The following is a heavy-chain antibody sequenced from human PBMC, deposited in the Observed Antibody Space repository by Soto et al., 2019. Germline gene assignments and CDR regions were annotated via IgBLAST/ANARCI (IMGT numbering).Heavy chain of an antibody. Sequence: GGSLRLSCAASGFTFDDYAMHWVRQAPGKGLEWVSGISWNSGSIGYADSVKGRFTISRDNAKNSLYLQMNSLRAEDTALYYCAKDISVYGDFGGGRLNEHYFDYWGQGTLVTVPS. J-gene: IGHJ4*02. CDR3: AKDISVYGDFGGGRLNEHYFDY. V-gene: IGHV3-9*01. CDR2: ISWNSGSI. D-gene: IGHD4-17*01. CDR1: GFTFDDYA.